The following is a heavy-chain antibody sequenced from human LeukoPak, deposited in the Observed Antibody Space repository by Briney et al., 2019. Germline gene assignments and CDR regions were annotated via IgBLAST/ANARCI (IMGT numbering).Heavy chain of an antibody. CDR3: TRGHWALDS. V-gene: IGHV4-59*01. D-gene: IGHD7-27*01. CDR1: GASITDYY. Sequence: SETLSLTCTVSGASITDYYWSWIRQPPGKGLEWIGYIHHSGSTDYNPSLESRVTISLDTSKNQFSLRLSSVTAADTAVYYCTRGHWALDSWCQGTLVTVSS. J-gene: IGHJ4*02. CDR2: IHHSGST.